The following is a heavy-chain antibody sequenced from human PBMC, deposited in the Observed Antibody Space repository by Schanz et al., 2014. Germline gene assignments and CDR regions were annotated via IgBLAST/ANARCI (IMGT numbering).Heavy chain of an antibody. J-gene: IGHJ4*02. CDR1: GFTFTNYA. CDR2: IGGSGDST. V-gene: IGHV3-23*01. Sequence: EVLLLESGGGLVQPGGSLRLSCAASGFTFTNYAMTWVRQAPGKGLEWVSGIGGSGDSTHYADSVKGRFIISRDNSKNTLYLQVNSLRAEDTGMYYCAKDQGSYGSGSYSYFDYWGQGALATVSS. D-gene: IGHD3-10*01. CDR3: AKDQGSYGSGSYSYFDY.